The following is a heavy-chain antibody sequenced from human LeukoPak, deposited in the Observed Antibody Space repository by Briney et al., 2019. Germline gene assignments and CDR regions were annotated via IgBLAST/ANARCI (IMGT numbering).Heavy chain of an antibody. CDR2: IIPIFGTA. V-gene: IGHV1-69*13. D-gene: IGHD6-13*01. Sequence: ASVKVSCKASGGTFSSYAISWVRQAPGQGLEWMGGIIPIFGTANYAQKFQGRVTITADESTSTAYMELSSLRSEDTAVYYCARDVAAACTIGDNWFDPWGQGTLVTVSS. CDR1: GGTFSSYA. CDR3: ARDVAAACTIGDNWFDP. J-gene: IGHJ5*02.